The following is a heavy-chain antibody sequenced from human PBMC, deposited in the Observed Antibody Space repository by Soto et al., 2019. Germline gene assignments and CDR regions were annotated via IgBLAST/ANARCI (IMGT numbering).Heavy chain of an antibody. V-gene: IGHV4-30-4*02. Sequence: PSDTLSLTSTVSGGSISSSGYYWGWIRQPPGKGLEWIGYIYYSGSTYYNPSLKSRVTISVDTSKNQFSLKLSSVTAADTAVYYCARANYGGYIDYWGQGTLVTVSS. D-gene: IGHD4-17*01. CDR3: ARANYGGYIDY. CDR2: IYYSGST. CDR1: GGSISSSGYY. J-gene: IGHJ4*02.